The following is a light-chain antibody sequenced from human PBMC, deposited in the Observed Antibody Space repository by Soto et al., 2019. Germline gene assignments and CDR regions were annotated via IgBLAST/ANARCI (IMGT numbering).Light chain of an antibody. CDR3: AAWHDSLNGVL. J-gene: IGLJ2*01. CDR1: SSNNGSKS. Sequence: QSVLTQPPSASGTPGQRVTISCSGGSSNNGSKSINWYQQFPGTAPKLLIYSNNQRPSGVPDRFSGSKSGSSASLAISGLQSEDEADYYCAAWHDSLNGVLFGGGTKLTVL. CDR2: SNN. V-gene: IGLV1-44*01.